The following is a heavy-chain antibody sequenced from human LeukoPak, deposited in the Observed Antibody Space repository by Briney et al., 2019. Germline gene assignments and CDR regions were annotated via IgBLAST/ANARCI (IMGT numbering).Heavy chain of an antibody. J-gene: IGHJ3*02. D-gene: IGHD3-9*01. CDR2: FDPEDGDT. V-gene: IGHV1-24*01. CDR1: EYTLTELS. Sequence: ASVKVSCKVSEYTLTELSMHWVRQAPGKGLEWMGGFDPEDGDTMFAQKFQGRVTMTEDTSTDTAYMELSSLRSEDTAVYYCATTSPNYDILTGYSGVWAFDIWGQGTMVTVSS. CDR3: ATTSPNYDILTGYSGVWAFDI.